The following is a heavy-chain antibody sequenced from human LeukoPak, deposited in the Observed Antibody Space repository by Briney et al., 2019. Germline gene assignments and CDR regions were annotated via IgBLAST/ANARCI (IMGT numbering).Heavy chain of an antibody. J-gene: IGHJ4*02. V-gene: IGHV4-61*02. CDR2: IYTSGST. Sequence: SQTLSLTCTVSGGSIGSGSYYWNWIRQPAGKGLEWIGRIYTSGSTNYNPSLKSRVTISVDTSKNQFSLKLSSVTAADTAVYYCARAPELYYDSSGYHTYFDYWGQGTLVTVSS. CDR1: GGSIGSGSYY. D-gene: IGHD3-22*01. CDR3: ARAPELYYDSSGYHTYFDY.